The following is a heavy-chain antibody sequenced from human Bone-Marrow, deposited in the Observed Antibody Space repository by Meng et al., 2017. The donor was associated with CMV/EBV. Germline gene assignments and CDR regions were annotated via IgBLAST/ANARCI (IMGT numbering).Heavy chain of an antibody. CDR1: GYTFTSYD. V-gene: IGHV1-8*03. CDR2: MNPNSGNT. D-gene: IGHD3-3*01. CDR3: ARDYYDFWSGLTQGYYYYYGMDV. J-gene: IGHJ6*02. Sequence: KVSCKASGYTFTSYDINWVRQATGQGLEWMGWMNPNSGNTGYAQKFQGRVTITRNTSISTAYMELSSLRSEDTAVYYCARDYYDFWSGLTQGYYYYYGMDVWGQGTTVPVSS.